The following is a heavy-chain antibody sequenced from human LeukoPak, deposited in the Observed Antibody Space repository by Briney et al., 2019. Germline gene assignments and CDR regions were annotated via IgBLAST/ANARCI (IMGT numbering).Heavy chain of an antibody. CDR2: IRYDGSNK. J-gene: IGHJ4*02. Sequence: GGSLRLSCAASGFTFSSYGMHWVRQAPGKGLEWVAFIRYDGSNKYYADSVKGRFTISRDNSKNTLYLQMNSLRAKDTAVYYCARGPPYYDILTGPLGGFDYWGQGTLVTVSS. D-gene: IGHD3-9*01. CDR3: ARGPPYYDILTGPLGGFDY. V-gene: IGHV3-30*02. CDR1: GFTFSSYG.